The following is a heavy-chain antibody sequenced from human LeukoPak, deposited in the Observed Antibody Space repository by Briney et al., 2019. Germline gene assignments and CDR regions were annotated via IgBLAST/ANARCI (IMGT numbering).Heavy chain of an antibody. CDR3: ARDAGYGYDRFDY. CDR2: ISSSSTYI. CDR1: GFTFSSYS. J-gene: IGHJ4*02. Sequence: GGSLRLSCAASGFTFSSYSLNWVRQAPGKGLEWVSSISSSSTYIYYADSVKGRFTISRDNAKNSLYLQMNSLRAEDTAVYYCARDAGYGYDRFDYRGQGTQVTVSS. D-gene: IGHD5-18*01. V-gene: IGHV3-21*01.